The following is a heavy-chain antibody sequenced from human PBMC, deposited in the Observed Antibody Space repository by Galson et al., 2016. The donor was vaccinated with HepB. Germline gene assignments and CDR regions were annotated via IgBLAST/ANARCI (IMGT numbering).Heavy chain of an antibody. CDR1: GFSLNSLGVS. Sequence: PALVKPTQTLTLTCTFSGFSLNSLGVSVGWIRQPPGRALEWLAVVHWNNDMRYSSPLKGRPTITKDMYSNEVVLTLTNMDPVDTATYYCEYTQSPPLGSSASIDYWGQGILVTVSS. J-gene: IGHJ4*02. CDR3: EYTQSPPLGSSASIDY. D-gene: IGHD3-10*01. CDR2: VHWNNDM. V-gene: IGHV2-5*01.